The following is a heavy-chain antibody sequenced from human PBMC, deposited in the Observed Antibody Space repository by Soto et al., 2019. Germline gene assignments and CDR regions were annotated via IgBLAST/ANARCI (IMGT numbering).Heavy chain of an antibody. CDR3: ARVQWELLWFDP. CDR1: GFTFSTFT. CDR2: ISSNSKYI. J-gene: IGHJ5*02. V-gene: IGHV3-21*01. D-gene: IGHD1-26*01. Sequence: GGSLRLSCAVSGFTFSTFTMSWVRQAPGKGLEWVASISSNSKYIYYADSLEGRFTISRDDATNSLYLQTNSLRAEDTAVYYCARVQWELLWFDPWGQGTLVTVSS.